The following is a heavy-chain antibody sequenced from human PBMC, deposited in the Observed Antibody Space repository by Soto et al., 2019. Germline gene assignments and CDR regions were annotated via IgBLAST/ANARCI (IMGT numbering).Heavy chain of an antibody. CDR1: GFTFSSYW. CDR3: ARVGRIAVADRIDY. D-gene: IGHD6-19*01. J-gene: IGHJ4*02. V-gene: IGHV3-7*01. Sequence: EVQLVESGGGLVQPGGSLRLSCAASGFTFSSYWMSWVRQAPGKGLEWVANIKQDGSEKYYVDSVKGRFTISRDNAKNSLYLQMNSLRAEDTAVYYCARVGRIAVADRIDYWGQGTLVTVSS. CDR2: IKQDGSEK.